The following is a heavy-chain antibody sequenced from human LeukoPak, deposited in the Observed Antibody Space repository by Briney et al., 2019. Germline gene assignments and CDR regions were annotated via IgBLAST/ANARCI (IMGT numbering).Heavy chain of an antibody. CDR1: DFIFSTYA. CDR3: ARDQGSSWSTLRY. D-gene: IGHD6-13*01. V-gene: IGHV3-21*01. CDR2: ISSSSSYI. Sequence: GGSLRLSCAASDFIFSTYAMNWVRQAPGKGLEWVSSISSSSSYIFYADSVKGRFTISRDNAKNSLYLQMNSLRAEDTAVYYCARDQGSSWSTLRYWGQGTLVTVSS. J-gene: IGHJ4*02.